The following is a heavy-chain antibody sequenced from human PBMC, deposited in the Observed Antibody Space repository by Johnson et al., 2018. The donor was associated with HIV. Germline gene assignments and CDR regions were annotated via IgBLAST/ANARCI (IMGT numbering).Heavy chain of an antibody. CDR2: IRYDGDIT. J-gene: IGHJ3*01. D-gene: IGHD3-22*01. Sequence: QVQLVESGGGVVQPGGSLRLSCAASGFTFSNSGMHWVRQAPGKGLEWVALIRYDGDITYYVDSVKGRFTISRDNSKNTMYLQMNSLRTEDTAMYYCAKGHSSGYPKDAFDLWGQGTIVTVSS. CDR3: AKGHSSGYPKDAFDL. V-gene: IGHV3-30*02. CDR1: GFTFSNSG.